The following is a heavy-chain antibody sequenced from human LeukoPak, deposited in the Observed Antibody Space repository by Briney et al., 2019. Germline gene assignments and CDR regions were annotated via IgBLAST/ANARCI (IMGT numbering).Heavy chain of an antibody. V-gene: IGHV3-30-3*01. Sequence: GGSLRLSCAASGFTFSSYAMHWVRQAPGKGLEWVAVISYDGSNKYYADSVKGRFTISRDNSKNTLYLQMNSLRAEDTAVYYCARDRADAFDIWGQGTMVTVSS. J-gene: IGHJ3*02. CDR2: ISYDGSNK. CDR3: ARDRADAFDI. CDR1: GFTFSSYA. D-gene: IGHD3-10*01.